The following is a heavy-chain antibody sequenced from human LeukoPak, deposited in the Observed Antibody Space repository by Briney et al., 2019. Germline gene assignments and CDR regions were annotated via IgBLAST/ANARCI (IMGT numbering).Heavy chain of an antibody. J-gene: IGHJ5*02. CDR3: ARKEYQLLFNWFDP. CDR2: INPNSGGT. Sequence: ASVKVSCKASGYTFTGYYVHWVRQAPGQGLEWMGWINPNSGGTNYAQKFQGRVTMTSDTSISTAYMELSRLRSDDTAVYYCARKEYQLLFNWFDPWGQGTLVTVSS. V-gene: IGHV1-2*02. D-gene: IGHD2-2*01. CDR1: GYTFTGYY.